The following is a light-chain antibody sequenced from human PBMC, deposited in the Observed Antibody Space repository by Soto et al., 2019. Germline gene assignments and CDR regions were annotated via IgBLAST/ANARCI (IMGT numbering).Light chain of an antibody. J-gene: IGLJ1*01. CDR3: TSYTSSSPYV. Sequence: QSALTQPRSVSGSPGQSVTISCTGTSSDVGRYNFVSWYQQHPDKAPKLMIYEVRNRPSGISNRFSGSKSGNTASLTISGLQAEDEADYYCTSYTSSSPYVFGTGTQLTVL. CDR2: EVR. V-gene: IGLV2-14*01. CDR1: SSDVGRYNF.